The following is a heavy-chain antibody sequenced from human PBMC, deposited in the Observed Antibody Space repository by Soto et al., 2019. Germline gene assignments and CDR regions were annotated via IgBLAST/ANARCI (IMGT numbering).Heavy chain of an antibody. V-gene: IGHV3-21*01. CDR2: ISISISYI. J-gene: IGHJ4*02. Sequence: WGSRRLSCAASGFTFSSHSMNWVRQAPGKGLEWVSSISISISYIYYADSVKGRFTISRDNAKNSLYLQMDSLRVEDTAVYHCVKSFFYDSSGYHYGLCERWGKGDMVSVSS. CDR1: GFTFSSHS. D-gene: IGHD3-22*01. CDR3: VKSFFYDSSGYHYGLCER.